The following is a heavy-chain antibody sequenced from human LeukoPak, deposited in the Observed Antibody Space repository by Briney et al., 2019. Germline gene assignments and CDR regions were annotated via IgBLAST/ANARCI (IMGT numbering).Heavy chain of an antibody. J-gene: IGHJ4*02. CDR2: IRNDGNNI. CDR3: AKFGSSALQGY. Sequence: GGSLRLSCAASGFSFSTYGMHWVRQAPGKGLEWVAFIRNDGNNIRYADSVKGRFTISRDNSKNTLYLQMNSLKSEDTAVYFCAKFGSSALQGYWGQGTLVTVSS. CDR1: GFSFSTYG. V-gene: IGHV3-30*02. D-gene: IGHD6-6*01.